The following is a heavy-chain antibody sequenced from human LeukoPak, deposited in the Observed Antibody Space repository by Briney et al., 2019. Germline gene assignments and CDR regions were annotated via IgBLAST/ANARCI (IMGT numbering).Heavy chain of an antibody. D-gene: IGHD2-2*01. J-gene: IGHJ6*03. CDR2: TYHSGST. CDR1: GGSISSGGYY. Sequence: KSSETLSLTCTVSGGSISSGGYYWSWIRQPPGKGLEWIGYTYHSGSTYYNPSLKSRVTISVDRSKNQFSLKLSSVTAADTAVYYCARQDPYCSSTSCYPLMDVWGKGTTVTVSS. CDR3: ARQDPYCSSTSCYPLMDV. V-gene: IGHV4-30-2*01.